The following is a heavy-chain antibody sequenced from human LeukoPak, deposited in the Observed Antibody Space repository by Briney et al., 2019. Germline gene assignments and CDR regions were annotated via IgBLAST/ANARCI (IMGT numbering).Heavy chain of an antibody. J-gene: IGHJ5*02. CDR2: ISYSGST. D-gene: IGHD1-1*01. CDR1: GGSISSYY. V-gene: IGHV4-59*01. CDR3: AREGTAGTNLNWFDP. Sequence: SETLSLSCTVSGGSISSYYWSWVRQPPGKGLEWIGYISYSGSTNFNPSLKSGGTISVDTSKNQFSLKLSSVTAADTAVYYCAREGTAGTNLNWFDPWGQGTLVTVSS.